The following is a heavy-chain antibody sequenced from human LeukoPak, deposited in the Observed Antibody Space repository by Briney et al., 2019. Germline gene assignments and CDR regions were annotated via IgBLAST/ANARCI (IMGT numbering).Heavy chain of an antibody. V-gene: IGHV4-39*01. CDR2: IYYSGST. Sequence: SETLSLTCTVSGGSISSSSYYWGWIRQPPGKGLEWIGSIYYSGSTYYNLSLKSRVTISVDTSKNQFSLKLSSVTAADTAVYYCARRDSYYYGMDVWGQGTTVTVSS. J-gene: IGHJ6*02. CDR1: GGSISSSSYY. CDR3: ARRDSYYYGMDV.